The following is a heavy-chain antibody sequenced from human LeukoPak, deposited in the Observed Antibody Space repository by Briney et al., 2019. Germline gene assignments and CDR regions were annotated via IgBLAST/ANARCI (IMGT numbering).Heavy chain of an antibody. V-gene: IGHV4-59*01. CDR1: GGSISSYY. Sequence: PSETLSLTCTVSGGSISSYYCSWIRQPPGKGLDWIGYIYYSGSTNYNPSLKSRVTISVDTSKNQFSLKLSSVTAADTAVYYCARVGRITMVRGVINEHFDYWGQGTLVTVSS. CDR2: IYYSGST. J-gene: IGHJ4*02. D-gene: IGHD3-10*01. CDR3: ARVGRITMVRGVINEHFDY.